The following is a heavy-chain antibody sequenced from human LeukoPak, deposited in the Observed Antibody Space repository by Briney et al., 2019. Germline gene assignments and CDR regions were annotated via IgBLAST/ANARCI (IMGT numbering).Heavy chain of an antibody. Sequence: PGGSLRLSCAASGFTFNSYAMYWVRQAPGKGPEWVSGIFGSGGSAHYADSVKGRFTIFRDNSKNTVYLQMNSLRAEDTAVYYCATDISWFDPWGRGTLVTVSS. CDR2: IFGSGGSA. CDR3: ATDISWFDP. CDR1: GFTFNSYA. J-gene: IGHJ5*02. V-gene: IGHV3-23*01.